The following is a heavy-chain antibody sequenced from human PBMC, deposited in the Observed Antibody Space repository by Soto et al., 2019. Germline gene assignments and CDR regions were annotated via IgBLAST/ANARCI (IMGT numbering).Heavy chain of an antibody. CDR2: IYYSGST. J-gene: IGHJ5*02. D-gene: IGHD3-9*01. Sequence: SETLSLTCTVSGGSISSSSYYWGWIRQPPGKGLEWIGIIYYSGSTYYNPSLKSRVTISVDTSKNQFSLKLSSVTAADTAVYYCATTLGNYDILTGYSKLTNWFDPWGQGTLVTVSS. CDR3: ATTLGNYDILTGYSKLTNWFDP. CDR1: GGSISSSSYY. V-gene: IGHV4-39*01.